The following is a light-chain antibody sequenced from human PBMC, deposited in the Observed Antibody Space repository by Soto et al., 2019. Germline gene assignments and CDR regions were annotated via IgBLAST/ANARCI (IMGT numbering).Light chain of an antibody. J-gene: IGKJ4*01. CDR1: QSVSSSY. V-gene: IGKV3-20*01. CDR2: GAS. CDR3: QQFSSYPLT. Sequence: EIVLTQSPGTPSLSPGERATLSCRASQSVSSSYLAWYQQKPGQAPRLLVYGASSRATGIPDRFSGSGSGTDFTLTISRLEPEDFAVYYCQQFSSYPLTFGGGTKVDIX.